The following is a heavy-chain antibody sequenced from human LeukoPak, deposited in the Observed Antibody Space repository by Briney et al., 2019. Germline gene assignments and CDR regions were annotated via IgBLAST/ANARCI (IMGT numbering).Heavy chain of an antibody. CDR1: GFTVSNNY. D-gene: IGHD6-6*01. CDR2: IYSGGTT. Sequence: GSLRLSCAASGFTVSNNYMTWVRQAPGKGLEWISVIYSGGTTYYADSVKGRFTISRDNAKNSLYLQMNSLRAEDTAVYYCARSPYSSSPEFDYWGQGTLVTVSS. CDR3: ARSPYSSSPEFDY. J-gene: IGHJ4*02. V-gene: IGHV3-66*01.